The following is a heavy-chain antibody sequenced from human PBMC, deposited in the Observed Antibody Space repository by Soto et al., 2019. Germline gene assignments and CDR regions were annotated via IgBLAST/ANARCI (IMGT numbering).Heavy chain of an antibody. CDR2: IYWDDDK. Sequence: QITLKESGPTVVKPTQTLTLTCTFSGFSLTTNGVGVGGIRQPPGKALEWLALIYWDDDKRYSPTLKSRLAITKDISKNQVVLTLTDVDPVDAATYFCVHHVTGGSFDVWGQGSRVTVSS. V-gene: IGHV2-5*02. D-gene: IGHD4-4*01. J-gene: IGHJ3*01. CDR1: GFSLTTNGVG. CDR3: VHHVTGGSFDV.